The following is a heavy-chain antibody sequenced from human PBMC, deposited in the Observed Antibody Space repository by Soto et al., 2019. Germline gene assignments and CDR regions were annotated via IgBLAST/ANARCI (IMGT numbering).Heavy chain of an antibody. J-gene: IGHJ4*02. CDR1: GYTFTSYG. Sequence: ASVKVSCKASGYTFTSYGISWVRQAPGQGLEWMGWISAYNGNTNYAQKLQGRVTMTTDTSTSTAYMELRSLRSDDTAVYYCARIPLLELDFWSGYYTWYFDYWGQGTLVTVSS. V-gene: IGHV1-18*04. D-gene: IGHD3-3*01. CDR2: ISAYNGNT. CDR3: ARIPLLELDFWSGYYTWYFDY.